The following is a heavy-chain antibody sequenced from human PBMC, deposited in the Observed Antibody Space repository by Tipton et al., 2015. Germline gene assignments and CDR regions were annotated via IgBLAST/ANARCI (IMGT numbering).Heavy chain of an antibody. CDR2: IYHSGST. D-gene: IGHD2/OR15-2a*01. CDR3: ARSPFKSGYFDY. V-gene: IGHV4-4*02. CDR1: GGSISDNSW. J-gene: IGHJ4*02. Sequence: SLRLSCAVSGGSISDNSWWSWVRQSPGKGLEWIGEIYHSGSTNHNPSLRGRVTMLVDKSKNQFSLKLSSVTAADTAVYYCARSPFKSGYFDYWGQGTLVTVSS.